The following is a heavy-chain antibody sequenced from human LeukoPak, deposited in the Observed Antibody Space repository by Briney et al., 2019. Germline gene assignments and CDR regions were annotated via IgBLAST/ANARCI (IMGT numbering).Heavy chain of an antibody. CDR1: GFSISTTSYY. CDR3: ARGEVWFGDDAFDI. J-gene: IGHJ3*02. V-gene: IGHV4-39*07. D-gene: IGHD3-10*01. CDR2: IYYSGST. Sequence: SETLSLTCTVSGFSISTTSYYWGWIRQPPGKGLEWIGSIYYSGSTYYNPSLKSRVTISVDTSKNQFSLKLSSVTAADTAVYYCARGEVWFGDDAFDIWGQGTMVTVSS.